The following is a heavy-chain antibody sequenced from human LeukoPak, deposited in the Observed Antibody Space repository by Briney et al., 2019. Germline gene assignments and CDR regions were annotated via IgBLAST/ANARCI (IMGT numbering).Heavy chain of an antibody. CDR2: IRYDGSNK. J-gene: IGHJ4*02. CDR3: AKTTGDYDSSGYYYEVEQYFDY. D-gene: IGHD3-22*01. CDR1: GFTFRSYG. Sequence: PGGSLRLSCAASGFTFRSYGMHWVRQAPGKGLEWVAFIRYDGSNKYYADSVKGRFTISRDNSKNTLYLQMNSLRAEDTAVYYCAKTTGDYDSSGYYYEVEQYFDYWGQGTLVTVSS. V-gene: IGHV3-30*02.